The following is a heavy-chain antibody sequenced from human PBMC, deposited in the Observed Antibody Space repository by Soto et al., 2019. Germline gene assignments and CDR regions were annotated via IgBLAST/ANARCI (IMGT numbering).Heavy chain of an antibody. D-gene: IGHD6-13*01. CDR2: ISSDGNNK. J-gene: IGHJ4*02. V-gene: IGHV3-30*18. CDR3: AKDLRQLVPY. Sequence: GGSLRLSCAASGFTIKNYAMHWVRQAPGKGLEWVAVISSDGNNKEYGDSAKGRFTISRDNSKNTLYLQMNNLRAEDTAVYYCAKDLRQLVPYWGQGTLVTVSS. CDR1: GFTIKNYA.